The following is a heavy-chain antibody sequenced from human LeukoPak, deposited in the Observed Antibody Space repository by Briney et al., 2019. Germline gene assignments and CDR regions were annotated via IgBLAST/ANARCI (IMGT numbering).Heavy chain of an antibody. J-gene: IGHJ6*02. CDR1: GFTFRNAW. V-gene: IGHV3-15*07. CDR2: IKSKTDDETT. Sequence: GGSLRLSCAVSGFTFRNAWMNWVRQALGKGLEWVGRIKSKTDDETTDYAAPVKGRFSISRDDSKNTLYLQMNSLKAEDTAVYYCATLYYGAGRPIAWGQGTTVTVSS. CDR3: ATLYYGAGRPIA. D-gene: IGHD3-10*01.